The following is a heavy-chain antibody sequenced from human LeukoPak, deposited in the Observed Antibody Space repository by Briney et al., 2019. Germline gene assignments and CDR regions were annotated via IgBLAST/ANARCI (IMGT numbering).Heavy chain of an antibody. CDR3: ARGGGNWFDP. CDR1: GGTFSSYA. J-gene: IGHJ5*02. V-gene: IGHV1-69*05. D-gene: IGHD3-16*01. CDR2: IIPIFGTA. Sequence: PPASVKVSCKASGGTFSSYAISWVRQAPGQGLEWMGRIIPIFGTAHYAQKFQSRVTITTDESTSTAYMELSSLRSEDTAVYYWARGGGNWFDPWGQGTLVTVSS.